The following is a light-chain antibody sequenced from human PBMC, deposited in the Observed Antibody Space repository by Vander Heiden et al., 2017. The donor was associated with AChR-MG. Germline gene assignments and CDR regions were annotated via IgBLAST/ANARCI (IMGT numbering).Light chain of an antibody. CDR3: ASWDDSLNGYV. CDR2: TNI. Sequence: QSVLTQPPSASGTPGQRVTISCSGSSSNIGSNSVNWYQKLPGTAPKLLIYTNIQRPSGVPDRFSGSQSGTSASLAISGLQSEDEADYYCASWDDSLNGYVFGTGTKVTVL. V-gene: IGLV1-44*01. J-gene: IGLJ1*01. CDR1: SSNIGSNS.